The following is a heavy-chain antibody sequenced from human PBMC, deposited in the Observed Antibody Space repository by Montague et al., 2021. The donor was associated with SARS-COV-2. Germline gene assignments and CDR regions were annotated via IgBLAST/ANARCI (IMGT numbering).Heavy chain of an antibody. D-gene: IGHD4-17*01. J-gene: IGHJ4*02. Sequence: SLRLSFSASGFTFTNYAMNWVRQAPGKGLEWVSFISSSGTITYYADSVRGRFTISRDNAKNSLSLHMNSLRDEDTAVYYCARDPRGDGDYFYDYWGQGTLVTVSS. V-gene: IGHV3-48*02. CDR1: GFTFTNYA. CDR2: ISSSGTIT. CDR3: ARDPRGDGDYFYDY.